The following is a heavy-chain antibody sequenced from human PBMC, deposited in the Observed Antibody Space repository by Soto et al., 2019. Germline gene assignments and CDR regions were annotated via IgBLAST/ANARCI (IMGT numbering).Heavy chain of an antibody. V-gene: IGHV4-4*07. CDR3: ARDRYSSNWYHFDS. Sequence: SETLSLTCTVSGGSINNYYWSWIRQPAGKGLTWIGGIYSTGNTNYNPPLRSRVTMSVDPSKNQISLKLSSVTAADTAVYYCARDRYSSNWYHFDSWGQGTLVTVSS. CDR1: GGSINNYY. D-gene: IGHD6-13*01. J-gene: IGHJ4*02. CDR2: IYSTGNT.